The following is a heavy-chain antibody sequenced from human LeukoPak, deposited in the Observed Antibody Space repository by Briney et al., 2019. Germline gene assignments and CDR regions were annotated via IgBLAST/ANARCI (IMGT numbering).Heavy chain of an antibody. J-gene: IGHJ5*02. D-gene: IGHD3-3*02. CDR1: GGSFSGYY. Sequence: SETLSLTCAVYGGSFSGYYWSWIRQPPGKGLEWIGEINHSGSTNYNPSLKSRVTISVDTSKNQFSLKLSSVTAADTAVYYCASRRASVFGNWFDPWGQGTLVTASS. CDR3: ASRRASVFGNWFDP. V-gene: IGHV4-34*01. CDR2: INHSGST.